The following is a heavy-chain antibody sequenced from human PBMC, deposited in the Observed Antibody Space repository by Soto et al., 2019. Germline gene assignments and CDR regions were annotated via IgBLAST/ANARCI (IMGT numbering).Heavy chain of an antibody. CDR1: AYTFTNYG. J-gene: IGHJ3*02. CDR3: ARALYYYDSSGHHEAFDI. V-gene: IGHV1-18*01. D-gene: IGHD3-22*01. CDR2: ISAYNGNI. Sequence: GASVKVSCKASAYTFTNYGISWVRQAPGQGLEWMGWISAYNGNINYAQKLQGRVTMTTDTSTSTAYMELRSLRSDDTAVYYCARALYYYDSSGHHEAFDIWGQGTMVTVSS.